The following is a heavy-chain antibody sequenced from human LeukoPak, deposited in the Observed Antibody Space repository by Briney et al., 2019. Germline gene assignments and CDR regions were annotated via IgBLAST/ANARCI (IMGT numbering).Heavy chain of an antibody. CDR2: IRSKAYGGTT. CDR1: GFTFGDYA. CDR3: ARAVTYYYDSSGYRYYYYMDV. D-gene: IGHD3-22*01. J-gene: IGHJ6*03. Sequence: PGGSLRLSCTASGFTFGDYAMSWVRQAPGKGLEWVGFIRSKAYGGTTEYAASVKGRFTISRDDSKNSLYLQMNSLKTEDTAVYYCARAVTYYYDSSGYRYYYYMDVWGKGTTVTVSS. V-gene: IGHV3-49*04.